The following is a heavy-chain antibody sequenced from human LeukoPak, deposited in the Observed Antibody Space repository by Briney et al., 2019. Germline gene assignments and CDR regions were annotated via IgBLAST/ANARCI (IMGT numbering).Heavy chain of an antibody. CDR3: ARGGGTAMDSWGYYYYMDV. CDR2: IIPIFGTA. V-gene: IGHV1-69*05. D-gene: IGHD5-18*01. CDR1: GGTFSSYA. J-gene: IGHJ6*03. Sequence: SVKVSCKASGGTFSSYAISWVRQAPGQGLEWMGGIIPIFGTANYAQKFQGRVTITTDESTSTAYMELSSLRSEDTAVYYCARGGGTAMDSWGYYYYMDVWRKGTTVTVSS.